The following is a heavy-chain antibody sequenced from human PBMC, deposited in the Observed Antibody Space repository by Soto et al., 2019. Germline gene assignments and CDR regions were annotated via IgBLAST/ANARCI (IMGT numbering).Heavy chain of an antibody. CDR2: IYYSGST. V-gene: IGHV4-39*01. J-gene: IGHJ5*02. D-gene: IGHD2-15*01. CDR1: GGSISSSSYY. CDR3: ARQDAAHDWFDP. Sequence: QLQLQESGPGLVKPSETLSLTCTVSGGSISSSSYYWGWIRQPPGKGLEWIGSIYYSGSTYYNPSLQSRVTISVDTSKNQFSLKLSSVTAADTAVYYCARQDAAHDWFDPWGQGTLVTVSS.